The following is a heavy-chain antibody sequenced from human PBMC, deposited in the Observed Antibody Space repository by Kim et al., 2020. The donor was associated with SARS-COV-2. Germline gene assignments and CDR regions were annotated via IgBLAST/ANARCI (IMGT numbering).Heavy chain of an antibody. V-gene: IGHV3-23*01. CDR3: AKGAYDFDSSAYTN. CDR2: LSGSGRST. Sequence: GGSLRLSCAASGLTFTNYAMSWVRQAPGNGLEWVSTLSGSGRSTYYADSVKGRFTISRDNSKNTFYLQMDSLRVEDTAVYYCAKGAYDFDSSAYTNWGQGTLVAVSS. CDR1: GLTFTNYA. J-gene: IGHJ4*02. D-gene: IGHD3-22*01.